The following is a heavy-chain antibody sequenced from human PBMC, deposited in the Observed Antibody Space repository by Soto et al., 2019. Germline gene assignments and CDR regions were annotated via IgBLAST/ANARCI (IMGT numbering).Heavy chain of an antibody. V-gene: IGHV2-5*02. CDR1: GFSLSTNRVG. CDR3: EHRLCSNGFDP. J-gene: IGHJ5*02. CDR2: IYWDDDE. Sequence: QITLKESGPTLVKPTQTLTLTCTFSGFSLSTNRVGVGWGRQPPGKALEWLALIYWDDDERYSPSLKSRLTPTKDTSKTQVVLTMTNMDPVDTATYYCEHRLCSNGFDPLGQGTLVTVSS.